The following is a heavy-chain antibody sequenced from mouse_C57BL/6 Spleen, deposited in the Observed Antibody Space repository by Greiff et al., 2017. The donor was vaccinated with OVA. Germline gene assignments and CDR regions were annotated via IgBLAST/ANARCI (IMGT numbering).Heavy chain of an antibody. Sequence: QVQLQQPGAELVRPGSSVKLSCKASGYTFTSYWMHWVKQRPIQGLEWIGNIDPSDSETHYNQKFKDKATLTVDKSSSTAYMQLSSLTSEDSAVYYLARSHDGYHVDYWGQGTTLTVSS. J-gene: IGHJ2*01. CDR1: GYTFTSYW. CDR2: IDPSDSET. V-gene: IGHV1-52*01. D-gene: IGHD2-3*01. CDR3: ARSHDGYHVDY.